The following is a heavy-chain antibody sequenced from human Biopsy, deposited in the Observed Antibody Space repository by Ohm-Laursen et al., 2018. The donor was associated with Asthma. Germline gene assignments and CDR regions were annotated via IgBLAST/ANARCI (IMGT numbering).Heavy chain of an antibody. J-gene: IGHJ4*02. D-gene: IGHD3-10*01. CDR3: ARHSHYYGAGQTDY. CDR2: IIPVFGSA. Sequence: GASVKASCKASVGTFNTYTFTWVRQAPGQGLEWAGAIIPVFGSANYAKNLQDRLTITADESTSTVFMELNSLTSDDTAIYNCARHSHYYGAGQTDYWGQGTLITVSS. CDR1: VGTFNTYT. V-gene: IGHV1-69*13.